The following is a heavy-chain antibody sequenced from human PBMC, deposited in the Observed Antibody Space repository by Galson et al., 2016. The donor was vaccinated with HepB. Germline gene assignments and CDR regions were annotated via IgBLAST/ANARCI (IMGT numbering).Heavy chain of an antibody. Sequence: SPRLSCAVAGFAVRSNFMAWVRQAPGKGLEWVSLIYSGGSTYYADYVMGRFTISRDISKNTLFLEMLNLRAEDTAVYYCARVQTFYDYTWGTSRPRYYDYWGQGTLVTVSS. CDR1: GFAVRSNF. CDR3: ARVQTFYDYTWGTSRPRYYDY. V-gene: IGHV3-53*01. J-gene: IGHJ4*02. D-gene: IGHD3-16*02. CDR2: IYSGGST.